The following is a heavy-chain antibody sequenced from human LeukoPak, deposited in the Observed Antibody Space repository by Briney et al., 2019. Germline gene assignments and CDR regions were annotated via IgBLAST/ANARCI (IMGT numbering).Heavy chain of an antibody. J-gene: IGHJ4*02. V-gene: IGHV1-18*01. CDR1: GYTFISYG. CDR3: AREGPYDSSGYYRL. D-gene: IGHD3-22*01. CDR2: ISAYNGDT. Sequence: ASVKVSCKGSGYTFISYGISWVRQAPGQGLEWMGWISAYNGDTNYAQKIQGRVTMTTDTSTSTAYMELRSLRSDDTAVYYCAREGPYDSSGYYRLWGQGTLVTVSS.